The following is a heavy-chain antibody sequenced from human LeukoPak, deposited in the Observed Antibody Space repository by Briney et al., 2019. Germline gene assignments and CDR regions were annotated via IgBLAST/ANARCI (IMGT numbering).Heavy chain of an antibody. Sequence: PGGSLRLSCAASGFTFSSYSMNWVRQAPGKGLEWVSSISGSSSYIYYADSVKGRFTISRDNAKNSLYLQMNSLRAEDTAVYYCARDHHGYYDSSGYYDYWGQGTLVTVSS. J-gene: IGHJ4*02. D-gene: IGHD3-22*01. CDR1: GFTFSSYS. CDR3: ARDHHGYYDSSGYYDY. CDR2: ISGSSSYI. V-gene: IGHV3-21*01.